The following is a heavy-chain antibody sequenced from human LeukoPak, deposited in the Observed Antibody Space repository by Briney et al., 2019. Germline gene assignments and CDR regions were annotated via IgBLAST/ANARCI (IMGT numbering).Heavy chain of an antibody. Sequence: GASVKVSCKASGYTFTSYAMNWVRQAPGKGLEWVGGIRPETGEPIFAQRFRGRVTITEDTFTDTGYLELRGLTSEDTAVYYCSTDSGRSYFYFDFWGQGTLVTVSS. V-gene: IGHV1-24*01. CDR3: STDSGRSYFYFDF. D-gene: IGHD3-10*01. CDR1: GYTFTSYA. J-gene: IGHJ4*02. CDR2: IRPETGEP.